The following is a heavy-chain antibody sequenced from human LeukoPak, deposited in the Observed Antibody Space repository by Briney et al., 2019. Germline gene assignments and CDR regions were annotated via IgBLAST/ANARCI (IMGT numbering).Heavy chain of an antibody. V-gene: IGHV4-59*08. J-gene: IGHJ5*02. CDR2: IYYRGST. CDR3: ARHSGRCSGGSFFFRS. CDR1: GDSINSYY. D-gene: IGHD2-15*01. Sequence: PSETLSLTCTVAGDSINSYYWSWIRRPPGKALEWPAYIYYRGSTSYIPFLKSRVTIAVDTSKSQFSLKLSSVTAADTAVYYCARHSGRCSGGSFFFRSWGQGTLVTVSS.